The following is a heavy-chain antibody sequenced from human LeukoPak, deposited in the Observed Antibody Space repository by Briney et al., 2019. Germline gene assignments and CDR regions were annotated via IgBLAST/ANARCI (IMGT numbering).Heavy chain of an antibody. V-gene: IGHV1-46*01. D-gene: IGHD6-19*01. CDR1: GYTFTSYY. J-gene: IGHJ4*02. Sequence: ASVKVSCKASGYTFTSYYMHWVRQAPGQGLEWMGIINPSGGSTSYAQKFQGRVTMTRDMSTSTVYMELSSLRSEDTAVYYCAREGLGLAPDYWGQGTLVTVSS. CDR3: AREGLGLAPDY. CDR2: INPSGGST.